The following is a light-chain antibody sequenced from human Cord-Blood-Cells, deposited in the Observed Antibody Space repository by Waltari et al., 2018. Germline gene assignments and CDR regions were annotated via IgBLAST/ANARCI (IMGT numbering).Light chain of an antibody. V-gene: IGKV3-20*01. Sequence: EIVLTQPPGTLSSSPGDRVPLSCRPSQSVPRTLAWYQQKPGQAPRLLIYEASTRATGIPDRFSGSGSGTDFSLTISRLEAEDFVVYYCQQYGTLPATFGQGTKVEIK. CDR3: QQYGTLPAT. CDR2: EAS. CDR1: QSVPRT. J-gene: IGKJ1*01.